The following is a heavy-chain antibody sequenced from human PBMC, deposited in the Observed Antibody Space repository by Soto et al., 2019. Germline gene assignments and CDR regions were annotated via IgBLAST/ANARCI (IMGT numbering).Heavy chain of an antibody. V-gene: IGHV3-48*03. J-gene: IGHJ4*01. Sequence: GGSLRLSCAASGFPFSSYEMNWVRQAPGKGLEWVSYISSSGSTIYYADSVKGRFTISRDNAKNSLYLQMNSLRAEDTAVYYCARGDSSSAPIDYWGHGTLVTVSS. CDR1: GFPFSSYE. CDR2: ISSSGSTI. CDR3: ARGDSSSAPIDY. D-gene: IGHD6-6*01.